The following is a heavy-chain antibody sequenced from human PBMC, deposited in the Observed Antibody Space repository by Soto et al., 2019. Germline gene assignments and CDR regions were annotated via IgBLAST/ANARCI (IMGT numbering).Heavy chain of an antibody. D-gene: IGHD5-18*01. CDR3: ARDTAMVRARHAFDI. J-gene: IGHJ3*02. V-gene: IGHV1-18*01. CDR2: ISAYNGNT. Sequence: ASVKVSCKASGYTFTSYGISWVRQAPGQGLEWMGWISAYNGNTNYAQKLQGRVTMTTDTSTSTAYMELRSLRSDDTAVYYCARDTAMVRARHAFDIWGQGTMVTVSS. CDR1: GYTFTSYG.